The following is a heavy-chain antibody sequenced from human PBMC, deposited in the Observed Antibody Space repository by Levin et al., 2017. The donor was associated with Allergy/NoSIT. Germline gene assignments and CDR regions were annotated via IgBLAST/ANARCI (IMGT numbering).Heavy chain of an antibody. CDR3: AKDKPSSGWFFDY. CDR2: ISASGGTT. V-gene: IGHV3-23*01. Sequence: GESLKISCAASGFTFSSNAMSWVRQAPGKGLEWVSAISASGGTTYYADSVKGRFTISRDNSKNTLYLQLSSLRTEDTAVYYCAKDKPSSGWFFDYWGQGTLVTVSS. J-gene: IGHJ4*02. CDR1: GFTFSSNA. D-gene: IGHD6-19*01.